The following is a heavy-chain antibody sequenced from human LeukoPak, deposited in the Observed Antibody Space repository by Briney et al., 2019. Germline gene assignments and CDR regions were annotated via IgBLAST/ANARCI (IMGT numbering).Heavy chain of an antibody. CDR2: VYHSGST. CDR1: GYSISNGYY. Sequence: SETLSLTCTVSGYSISNGYYWGWIRQPPGKGLEFIGSVYHSGSTYYNPSLKSRVTISVDTSKNQFSLKLSSVTAADTAVYYCARVSWFPGTSYYYMDVWGKGTTVTVSS. J-gene: IGHJ6*03. CDR3: ARVSWFPGTSYYYMDV. D-gene: IGHD1-1*01. V-gene: IGHV4-38-2*02.